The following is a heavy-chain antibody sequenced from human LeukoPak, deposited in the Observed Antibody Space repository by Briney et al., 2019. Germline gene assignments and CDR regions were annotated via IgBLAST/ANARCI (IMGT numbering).Heavy chain of an antibody. V-gene: IGHV3-23*01. CDR2: ISGSGGST. Sequence: GASLRLSCAASGFTFSSYAMSWVRQAPGKGLEWVSAISGSGGSTYYADSVKGRFTISRDNSKNTLYLQMNSLRAEDTAVYYCANIAGYSYGFGCYFDYWGQGTLVTVSS. D-gene: IGHD5-18*01. J-gene: IGHJ4*02. CDR3: ANIAGYSYGFGCYFDY. CDR1: GFTFSSYA.